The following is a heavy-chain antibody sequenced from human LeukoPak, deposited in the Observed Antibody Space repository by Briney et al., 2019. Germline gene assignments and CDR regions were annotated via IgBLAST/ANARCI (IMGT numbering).Heavy chain of an antibody. CDR2: ISGDGGST. CDR1: GFTFDDYA. CDR3: AKDIYRVSPRGWYSY. V-gene: IGHV3-43*02. J-gene: IGHJ4*02. Sequence: GGSLRLSCAASGFTFDDYAMHWVRQAPGKGLEWVSLISGDGGSTYYADSVKGRFTISRDNSKNSLYLQMNSLRTEDTALYYCAKDIYRVSPRGWYSYWGQGTLVTVSS. D-gene: IGHD6-19*01.